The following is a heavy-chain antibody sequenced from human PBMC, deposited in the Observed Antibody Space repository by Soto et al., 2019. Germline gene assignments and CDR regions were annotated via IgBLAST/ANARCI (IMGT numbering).Heavy chain of an antibody. D-gene: IGHD4-17*01. Sequence: QVQLQESGPGLVKPSQTLSLTCTVSGGSISSGGYYWSWIRQHPGKGLAWIGYIYYTGSTYYNPCLKSRVTISVDTSKNQFSLKLTSVTAADTAVYYCARDEEVNYADYGGSDHYYGMDVWGQGTTVTVSS. J-gene: IGHJ6*02. CDR3: ARDEEVNYADYGGSDHYYGMDV. CDR1: GGSISSGGYY. CDR2: IYYTGST. V-gene: IGHV4-31*03.